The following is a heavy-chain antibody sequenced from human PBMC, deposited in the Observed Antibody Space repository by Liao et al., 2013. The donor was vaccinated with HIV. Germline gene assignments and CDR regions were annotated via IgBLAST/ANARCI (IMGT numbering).Heavy chain of an antibody. D-gene: IGHD2-21*02. CDR2: AYHNGNT. Sequence: QVQLQESGPGLMKPSETLSLICSVSRGSMGGLYWSWIRQPPGKGLEWIGYAYHNGNTNYNPSIESRVIISIDASRRQVSLRLDSVTAADTGVYYCARSHTGGDETFDYWGPGTQVTVSS. J-gene: IGHJ4*02. V-gene: IGHV4-59*11. CDR3: ARSHTGGDETFDY. CDR1: RGSMGGLY.